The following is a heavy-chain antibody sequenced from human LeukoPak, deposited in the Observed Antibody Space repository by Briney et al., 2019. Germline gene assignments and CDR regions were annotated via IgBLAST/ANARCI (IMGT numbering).Heavy chain of an antibody. D-gene: IGHD5-12*01. CDR1: GYTFTSYY. V-gene: IGHV1-46*01. J-gene: IGHJ4*02. CDR2: INPTGGST. CDR3: ARDIVATIDQGN. Sequence: GASVKVSCKASGYTFTSYYMHWVRQAPGQGLEWMGLINPTGGSTGYAQKFQGRVTMTRDTSISTAYMELSRLRSDDTAVYYCARDIVATIDQGNWGQGTLVTVSS.